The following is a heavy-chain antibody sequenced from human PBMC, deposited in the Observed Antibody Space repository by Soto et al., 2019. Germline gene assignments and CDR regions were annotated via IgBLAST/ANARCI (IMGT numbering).Heavy chain of an antibody. Sequence: LRLSCVGSGFTFRSYLMSWVRQAPGKGLEWVANINQDGSEKYYVDSVKGRFTISRDNAKNSLYLQMNSLRAEDTAVYYCARDRLRAYYYDSSGDAFDIWGQGTMVTVSS. CDR2: INQDGSEK. D-gene: IGHD3-22*01. CDR1: GFTFRSYL. CDR3: ARDRLRAYYYDSSGDAFDI. J-gene: IGHJ3*02. V-gene: IGHV3-7*01.